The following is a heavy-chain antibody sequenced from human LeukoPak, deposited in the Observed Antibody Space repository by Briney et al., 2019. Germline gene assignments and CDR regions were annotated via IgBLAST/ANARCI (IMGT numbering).Heavy chain of an antibody. Sequence: GGSLRLSCAVSGFTISNYWMTWVRQAPGKGLEWVANIKEDGSEKHYADSVKGRFTISRDNAKNSLYLQMNSLRAEDTAVYYCARDRGGLPYWGQGTLVTVSS. D-gene: IGHD5-12*01. CDR1: GFTISNYW. CDR3: ARDRGGLPY. J-gene: IGHJ4*02. CDR2: IKEDGSEK. V-gene: IGHV3-7*04.